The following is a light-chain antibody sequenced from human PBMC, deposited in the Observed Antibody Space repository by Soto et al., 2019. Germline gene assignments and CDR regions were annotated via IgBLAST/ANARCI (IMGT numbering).Light chain of an antibody. CDR1: SSDVGGYNY. CDR2: DVN. CDR3: CSYSGSYTLI. Sequence: QSALTQPRSVSESPGQSVAISCTGTSSDVGGYNYVSWYLQHPGKAPKLLVYDVNKRPSGVSDRFSGSKSGNTASLTISGLQAEDEADYYCCSYSGSYTLIFGGGTKLTVL. J-gene: IGLJ2*01. V-gene: IGLV2-11*01.